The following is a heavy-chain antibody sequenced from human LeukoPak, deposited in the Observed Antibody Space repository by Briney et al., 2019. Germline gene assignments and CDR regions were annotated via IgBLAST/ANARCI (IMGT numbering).Heavy chain of an antibody. Sequence: SETLSLTCTVSGGSISSSSYYWSWIRQPPGKGLEWIGYIYYSGSTNYNPSLKSRVTISVGTSKNQFSLKLSSVTAADTAVYYCASYYGDYGNLDYWGQGTLVTVSS. D-gene: IGHD4-17*01. V-gene: IGHV4-61*01. J-gene: IGHJ4*02. CDR2: IYYSGST. CDR1: GGSISSSSYY. CDR3: ASYYGDYGNLDY.